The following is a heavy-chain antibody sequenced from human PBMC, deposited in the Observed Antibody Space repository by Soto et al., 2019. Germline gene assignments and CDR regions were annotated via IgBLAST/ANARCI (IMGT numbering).Heavy chain of an antibody. V-gene: IGHV3-48*01. CDR2: ISSSSSTI. Sequence: GGSLRLSCAASGFTFSSYSMNWVRQAPGKGLEWVSYISSSSSTIYYADSVKGRFTISRDNAKNSLYLQMNSLRAEDTAVYYCARENRDTANDYCYYYMDVWGKGTTVTVSS. D-gene: IGHD5-18*01. CDR3: ARENRDTANDYCYYYMDV. J-gene: IGHJ6*03. CDR1: GFTFSSYS.